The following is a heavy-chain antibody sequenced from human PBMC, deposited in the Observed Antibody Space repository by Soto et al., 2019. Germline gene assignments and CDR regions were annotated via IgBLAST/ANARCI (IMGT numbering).Heavy chain of an antibody. J-gene: IGHJ2*01. D-gene: IGHD3-22*01. V-gene: IGHV2-5*02. CDR3: AHSSNYYDSSGYPHGWYFDL. CDR1: GFSLSTSGVG. Sequence: QITLKESGPTLVKPTQTLTLTCTFSGFSLSTSGVGVGWIRQPPGKALEWLALIYWDDDNRYSPSLKSRLTITTDSAKNQVVVTMTDMVPGDTATYYCAHSSNYYDSSGYPHGWYFDLCVRGTLFTVSS. CDR2: IYWDDDN.